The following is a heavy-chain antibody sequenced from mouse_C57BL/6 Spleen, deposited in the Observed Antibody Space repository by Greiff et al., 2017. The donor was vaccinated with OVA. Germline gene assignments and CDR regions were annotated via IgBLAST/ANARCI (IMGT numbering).Heavy chain of an antibody. CDR2: INPSTGGT. CDR3: ARSESNYDYAMDY. J-gene: IGHJ4*01. CDR1: GYSFTGYY. V-gene: IGHV1-42*01. Sequence: EVKLQESGPELVKPGDSVKISCKASGYSFTGYYMNWVKQSPEKSLEWIGEINPSTGGTTYNQKFKAKATLTVDKSSSTAYMQLKSLTSEDSAVYYCARSESNYDYAMDYWGQGTSVTVSS. D-gene: IGHD2-5*01.